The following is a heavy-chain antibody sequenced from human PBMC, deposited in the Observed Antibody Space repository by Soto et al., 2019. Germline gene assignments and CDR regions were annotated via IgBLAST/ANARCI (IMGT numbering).Heavy chain of an antibody. CDR3: AKDAVYNDGLWLVAN. J-gene: IGHJ4*02. D-gene: IGHD5-12*01. Sequence: QTGGSPRLSCAASGFSFSRYAMMWVRQAPGKGQEWVAGMTGSGGDIRYADSVKGRFTISKDNSKNTLYLQMNSLRAEDTAIYYCAKDAVYNDGLWLVANWGQGTLVTVSS. CDR1: GFSFSRYA. V-gene: IGHV3-23*01. CDR2: MTGSGGDI.